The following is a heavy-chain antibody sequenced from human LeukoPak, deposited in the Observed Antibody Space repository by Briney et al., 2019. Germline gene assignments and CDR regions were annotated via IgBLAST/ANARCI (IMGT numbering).Heavy chain of an antibody. J-gene: IGHJ6*02. CDR3: AKDGGVYCSSTSCPPLGMDL. CDR1: GFTFSSYA. Sequence: PGGSMSLSWAASGFTFSSYAVSWVRPPDGRGREWVSAISGSGGSTYYADSVEDRLTISRGNSKNTLYLQKNSLSAEDTAVYYCAKDGGVYCSSTSCPPLGMDLWGQGTTVTVSS. D-gene: IGHD2-2*01. CDR2: ISGSGGST. V-gene: IGHV3-23*01.